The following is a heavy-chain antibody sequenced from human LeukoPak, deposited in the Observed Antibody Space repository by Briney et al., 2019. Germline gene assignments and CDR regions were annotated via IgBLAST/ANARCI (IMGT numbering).Heavy chain of an antibody. CDR2: ISQNGGGT. V-gene: IGHV3-64*02. D-gene: IGHD2-21*01. Sequence: GGSLRLSCAASGFSFTSIFSFTNAWMSWVRQAPGKGLEYVSAISQNGGGTFYADSVKGRFTISRDNSKNTLYLQMGSLRVEDMAVYYCARRLAAPGPFDYWGQGTLVTVSS. CDR3: ARRLAAPGPFDY. J-gene: IGHJ4*02. CDR1: GFSFTSIFS.